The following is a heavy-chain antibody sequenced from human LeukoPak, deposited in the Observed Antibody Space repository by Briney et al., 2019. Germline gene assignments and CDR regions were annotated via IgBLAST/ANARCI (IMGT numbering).Heavy chain of an antibody. V-gene: IGHV4-30-2*01. J-gene: IGHJ4*02. CDR3: ARNPTRFTIFGVVPQDY. CDR2: IYHSGST. Sequence: PSQTLSLTCTVSGGSISSGGYYWSWIRQPPGKGLEWIGYIYHSGSTYYNPSLKSRVTISVDRSKNQFSLKLSSVTAADTAVYYCARNPTRFTIFGVVPQDYWGQGTLVTVSS. D-gene: IGHD3-3*01. CDR1: GGSISSGGYY.